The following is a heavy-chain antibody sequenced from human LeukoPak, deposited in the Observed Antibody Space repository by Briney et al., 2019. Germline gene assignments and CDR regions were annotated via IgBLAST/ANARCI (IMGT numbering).Heavy chain of an antibody. CDR3: ARLYSSGWYGFGGPAKPVYYFDY. V-gene: IGHV4-59*08. D-gene: IGHD6-19*01. Sequence: PSETLSLTCTVSGGSISSYYWSWVRQPPGKGLEWIGYIFYSGSTNYNPSLKSRVTISVDTSKNQFSLKLSSVTAADTAVYYCARLYSSGWYGFGGPAKPVYYFDYWGQGTLVTVSS. CDR1: GGSISSYY. J-gene: IGHJ4*02. CDR2: IFYSGST.